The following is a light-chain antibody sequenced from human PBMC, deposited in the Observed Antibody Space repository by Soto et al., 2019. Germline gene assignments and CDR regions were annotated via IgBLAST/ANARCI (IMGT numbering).Light chain of an antibody. J-gene: IGKJ3*01. CDR2: KAS. Sequence: DIQMTQSPSTLSASVGDRVTITCRASQSISSWLAWYQQKPGKAPKLLIYKASSLESGVPSRFSGSGSGTEFSLTISSLQTEDFATYFCHQAGTFPFTFGPGTKVDIK. V-gene: IGKV1-5*03. CDR3: HQAGTFPFT. CDR1: QSISSW.